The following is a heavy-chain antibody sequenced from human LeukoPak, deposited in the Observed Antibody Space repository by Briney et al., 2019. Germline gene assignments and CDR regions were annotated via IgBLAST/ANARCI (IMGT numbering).Heavy chain of an antibody. CDR2: ISSSSSYI. V-gene: IGHV3-21*01. Sequence: GGSLRLSCAASGFTFNSYNMNWVRQAPGKGLEWVSSISSSSSYIYYADSVKGRFTISRDNAKNSLYLQMNSLRAEDTAVYYCARDDRIVGATFDYWGQGTLVTVSS. D-gene: IGHD1-26*01. CDR1: GFTFNSYN. J-gene: IGHJ4*02. CDR3: ARDDRIVGATFDY.